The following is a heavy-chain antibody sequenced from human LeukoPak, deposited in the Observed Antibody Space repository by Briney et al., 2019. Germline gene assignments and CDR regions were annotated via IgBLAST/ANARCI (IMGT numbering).Heavy chain of an antibody. CDR3: AREITMIRGLDY. D-gene: IGHD3-10*01. CDR1: GYTFTTYG. CDR2: ISAYNGNT. V-gene: IGHV1-18*01. J-gene: IGHJ4*02. Sequence: ASVKVSCKASGYTFTTYGISWVRQAPGQGLEWMGWISAYNGNTNYAQKLLGRVTMTTDTSTNTAYIELRSLRSDDTAVFYCAREITMIRGLDYWGQGTLVTVSS.